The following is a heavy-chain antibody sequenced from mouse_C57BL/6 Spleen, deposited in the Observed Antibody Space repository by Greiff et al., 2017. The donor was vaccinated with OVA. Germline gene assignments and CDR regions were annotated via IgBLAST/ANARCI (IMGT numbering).Heavy chain of an antibody. Sequence: QLQESGPELVKPGASVKISCKASGYTFTDYNMNWVKQRHGKSLEWIGVISPNYGTTSYNQKFKGKATLAVDQNTSTGYMQLNSLTSEDSAVYYWARTYGYAMDYWGQGTSVTVSS. V-gene: IGHV1-39*01. J-gene: IGHJ4*01. CDR2: ISPNYGTT. CDR1: GYTFTDYN. CDR3: ARTYGYAMDY. D-gene: IGHD1-1*01.